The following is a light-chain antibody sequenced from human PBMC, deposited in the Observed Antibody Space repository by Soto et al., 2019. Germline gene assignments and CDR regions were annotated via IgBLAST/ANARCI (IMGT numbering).Light chain of an antibody. CDR2: KVS. CDR3: MQATQTHWT. Sequence: DIVMTQTPLSSPVTLGQAASISCRSSQSLVHSDGTTYLSWFKQRPGQPPRLLIYKVSDRVSGVPDRFSGSGAGTDFTLKISRVEAEDVGVYYCMQATQTHWTFGQGTKVEIK. CDR1: QSLVHSDGTTY. J-gene: IGKJ1*01. V-gene: IGKV2-24*01.